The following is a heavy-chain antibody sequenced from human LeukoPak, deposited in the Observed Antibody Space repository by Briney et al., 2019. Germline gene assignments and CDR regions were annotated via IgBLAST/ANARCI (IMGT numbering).Heavy chain of an antibody. CDR2: IYTSGST. D-gene: IGHD1-26*01. CDR3: AREAVGATTDYYYYGMDV. CDR1: GGSISSYY. V-gene: IGHV4-4*07. Sequence: SETLSLTCTVSGGSISSYYWSWIRQPAGKGLEWIGRIYTSGSTNYNPSPKSRVTMSVDTSKNQFSLKLSSVTAADTAVYYCAREAVGATTDYYYYGMDVWGQGTTVTVSS. J-gene: IGHJ6*02.